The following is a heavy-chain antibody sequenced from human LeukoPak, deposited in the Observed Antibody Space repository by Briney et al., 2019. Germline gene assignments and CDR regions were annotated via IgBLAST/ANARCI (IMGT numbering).Heavy chain of an antibody. Sequence: ASVKVSCKASGYTLTSYYMHWVRQAPGQGLEWMGIINPSGGSTSYAQKFQGRVTMTRDTSISTAYMELSRLRSDDTAVYYCATQRGSYLWGTDFDYWGQGTLVTVSS. D-gene: IGHD3-16*01. V-gene: IGHV1-46*01. CDR1: GYTLTSYY. CDR3: ATQRGSYLWGTDFDY. J-gene: IGHJ4*02. CDR2: INPSGGST.